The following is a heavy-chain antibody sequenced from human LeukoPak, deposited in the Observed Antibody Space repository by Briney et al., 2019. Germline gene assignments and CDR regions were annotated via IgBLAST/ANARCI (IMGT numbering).Heavy chain of an antibody. J-gene: IGHJ4*02. V-gene: IGHV3-9*01. CDR1: GFTFDDYA. Sequence: PGGSLRLSCAASGFTFDDYAMHWVRQAPGKGLEWVSGISWNSGSIGYADSVKGRFTISRDNAKNSLYLQMNSLRAEDTALYYCAKEAYSSGGSYFDYWGQGTLVTVSS. D-gene: IGHD6-19*01. CDR2: ISWNSGSI. CDR3: AKEAYSSGGSYFDY.